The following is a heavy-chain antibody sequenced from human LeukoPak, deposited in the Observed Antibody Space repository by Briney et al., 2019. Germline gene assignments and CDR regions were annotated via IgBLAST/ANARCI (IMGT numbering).Heavy chain of an antibody. CDR1: GFTFNSYT. Sequence: GGSLRLSCAASGFTFNSYTMNWVRQAPGKGLEWVSSISSSGSYVYYANSVKGRFTISRDNTKNSLYLQMNSLRAEDTAVYYCARREMGYYYDSSGYYYDYWGQGTLVTVSS. CDR2: ISSSGSYV. V-gene: IGHV3-21*01. D-gene: IGHD3-22*01. CDR3: ARREMGYYYDSSGYYYDY. J-gene: IGHJ4*02.